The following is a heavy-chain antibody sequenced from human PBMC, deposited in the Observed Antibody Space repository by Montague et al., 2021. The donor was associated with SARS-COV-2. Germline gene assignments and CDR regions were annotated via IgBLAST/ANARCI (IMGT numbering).Heavy chain of an antibody. V-gene: IGHV4-39*07. CDR2: IYYSGTA. D-gene: IGHD3-10*01. CDR1: GGSITYSSYY. J-gene: IGHJ5*01. Sequence: SETLSITYTMSGGSITYSSYYWGWIRLPPGKGLEWFGSIYYSGTAXYNASLKSRVTMSLDMSKNQLSLRLKSTTAADTAVYFCARASFYYGSGSHYNNWFDSWGQGTVVTVSS. CDR3: ARASFYYGSGSHYNNWFDS.